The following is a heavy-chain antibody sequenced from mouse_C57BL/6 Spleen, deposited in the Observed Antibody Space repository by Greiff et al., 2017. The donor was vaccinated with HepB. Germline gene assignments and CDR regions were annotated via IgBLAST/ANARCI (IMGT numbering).Heavy chain of an antibody. J-gene: IGHJ2*01. CDR3: ARQGYDGFDY. CDR1: GFTFSSYG. Sequence: DVQLVESGGDLVKPGGSLKLSCAASGFTFSSYGMSWVRQTPDKRLEWVATISSGGSYTYYPDSVKGRFTISRDNAKNTLYLQMSSLKSEDTAMYYCARQGYDGFDYWGQGTTLTVSS. D-gene: IGHD2-2*01. CDR2: ISSGGSYT. V-gene: IGHV5-6*01.